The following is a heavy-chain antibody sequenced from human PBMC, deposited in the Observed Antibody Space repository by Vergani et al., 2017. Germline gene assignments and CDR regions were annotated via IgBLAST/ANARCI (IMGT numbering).Heavy chain of an antibody. Sequence: QLQLQESGPGLVKPSATLSLTFSVSGASIRSSNYYWGWIHQPPGKGLEWIASIYDRGSTYYNPSLKSRVTISVDTSKNQFSLKLSSVTAADTAVYFCARHSTVEWLVKLGWIVPWGQGILVTVSS. D-gene: IGHD6-19*01. CDR2: IYDRGST. J-gene: IGHJ5*02. CDR3: ARHSTVEWLVKLGWIVP. CDR1: GASIRSSNYY. V-gene: IGHV4-39*01.